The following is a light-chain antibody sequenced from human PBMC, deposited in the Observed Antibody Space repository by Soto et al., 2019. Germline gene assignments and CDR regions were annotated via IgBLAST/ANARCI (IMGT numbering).Light chain of an antibody. CDR1: QTLLHSNGYNY. V-gene: IGKV2-28*01. CDR3: MQALQTPTT. CDR2: LTS. Sequence: DVVMTQSPVSLPVTPGEPASISCRSSQTLLHSNGYNYLDCYLQKPGQSPQLLIYLTSIRASGVPDRFSGSGSGTQFTLKISSVEADDGGVYYCMQALQTPTTFGQGTRLEI. J-gene: IGKJ5*01.